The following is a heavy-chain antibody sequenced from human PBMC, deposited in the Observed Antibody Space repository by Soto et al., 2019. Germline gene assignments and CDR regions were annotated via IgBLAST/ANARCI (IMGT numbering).Heavy chain of an antibody. J-gene: IGHJ6*02. V-gene: IGHV1-18*01. CDR3: ARDHSRSYYHGMDV. CDR2: INNVNT. Sequence: ASVKVSCKASGYTLTTYGLSWVRQAPGQGLEWMGRINNVNTNYPQKFQGRVTMTTDTSTSTTFMELRSLTSDDTAVYYCARDHSRSYYHGMDVWGQGTTVTVSS. CDR1: GYTLTTYG. D-gene: IGHD4-4*01.